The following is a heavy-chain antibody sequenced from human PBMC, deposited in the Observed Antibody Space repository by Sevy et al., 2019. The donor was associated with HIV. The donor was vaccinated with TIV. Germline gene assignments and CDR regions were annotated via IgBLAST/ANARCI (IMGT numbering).Heavy chain of an antibody. CDR1: GYTLSELP. J-gene: IGHJ6*01. D-gene: IGHD3-3*01. CDR3: ATLDFWSDHPSYGTDV. V-gene: IGHV1-24*01. Sequence: ASVKVSCKVSGYTLSELPMHWVRQAPGKGLEWLGGFDPEDGETIYAQKFQGRVTMTEDTSTDTAYMELSRLRSEDTAVYYCATLDFWSDHPSYGTDVWGQGTTVTVSS. CDR2: FDPEDGET.